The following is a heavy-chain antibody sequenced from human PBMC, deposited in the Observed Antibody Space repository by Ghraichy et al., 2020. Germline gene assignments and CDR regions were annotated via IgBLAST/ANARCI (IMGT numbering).Heavy chain of an antibody. D-gene: IGHD2-21*01. Sequence: GGSLRLSCAASGLSVSGNYMSWVRQAPGKGLEWVSLTYSDGNTDYADSVKGRFTISRDSSKNTVYLQMSSLRAEDTAVYYCARDRMYDACGYYFYYYGMDVWGQGTTVTVSS. V-gene: IGHV3-66*01. CDR2: TYSDGNT. CDR3: ARDRMYDACGYYFYYYGMDV. CDR1: GLSVSGNY. J-gene: IGHJ6*02.